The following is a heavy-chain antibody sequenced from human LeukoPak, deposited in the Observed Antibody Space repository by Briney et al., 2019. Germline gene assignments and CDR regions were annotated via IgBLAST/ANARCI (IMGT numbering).Heavy chain of an antibody. CDR1: GFTFSSYA. J-gene: IGHJ4*02. CDR3: ARSASGSYNY. CDR2: ISYDGSNK. Sequence: PGGSLRLSCAASGFTFSSYAMHWVRQAPGKGLEWVAVISYDGSNKYYADSVKGRFTISRDNSKNTLYLQMNSLRAEDTAVYYCARSASGSYNYWGQGPLVTVSP. V-gene: IGHV3-30-3*01. D-gene: IGHD1-26*01.